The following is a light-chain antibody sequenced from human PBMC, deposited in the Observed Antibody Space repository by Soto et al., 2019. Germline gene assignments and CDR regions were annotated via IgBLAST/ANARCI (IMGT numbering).Light chain of an antibody. V-gene: IGLV1-44*01. CDR2: NND. CDR3: AAWDDSLNGVV. J-gene: IGLJ2*01. Sequence: QSVLTQPPSASGTPGQRVTISCSGSSSNIGTNAVHWYRQLPGTAPKPLIHNNDQRPSGVPDRFSGSKSGTSASLAISGLQSEDEAGYYCAAWDDSLNGVVFGGGTKLTVL. CDR1: SSNIGTNA.